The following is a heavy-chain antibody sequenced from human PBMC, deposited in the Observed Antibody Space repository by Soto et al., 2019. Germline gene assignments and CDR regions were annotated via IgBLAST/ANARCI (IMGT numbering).Heavy chain of an antibody. V-gene: IGHV1-18*01. CDR2: ISGSNGNT. Sequence: QAQLVQSGDGVQKPGASVKVSCKASGYTFTSYAISWVRQAPGQGLEWMGWISGSNGNTNYAQKFQDRVTMTTDTSTSTAYMELSSLRSDDTAVYYCAKGGLTLLRGVNGMDVWGQVTTVTVSS. D-gene: IGHD3-10*01. CDR1: GYTFTSYA. CDR3: AKGGLTLLRGVNGMDV. J-gene: IGHJ6*02.